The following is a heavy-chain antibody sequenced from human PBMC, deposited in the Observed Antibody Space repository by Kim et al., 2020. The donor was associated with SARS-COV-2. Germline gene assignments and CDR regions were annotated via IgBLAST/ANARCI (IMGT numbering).Heavy chain of an antibody. D-gene: IGHD3-10*01. J-gene: IGHJ5*02. V-gene: IGHV3-21*01. CDR3: ARNLAGPGPLFGP. Sequence: GGSLRLSCAASGFTFSSYGMHWVRQPPRKGLEWVASISSSGSDTFYADSVKGRFTISRDNAKNSLYLQMNSLRAEDTGIYYCARNLAGPGPLFGPWGQGTLVTVSS. CDR2: ISSSGSDT. CDR1: GFTFSSYG.